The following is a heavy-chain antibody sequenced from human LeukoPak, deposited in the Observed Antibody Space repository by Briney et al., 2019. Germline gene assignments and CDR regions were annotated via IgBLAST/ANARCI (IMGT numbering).Heavy chain of an antibody. CDR1: GFTVSSNY. V-gene: IGHV3-66*01. CDR3: AKGYYDLSSGHLDLFDL. Sequence: GGSLRLSCAASGFTVSSNYMNWVRQAPGKGLEWVSVIYSGGTTYYADSVRARFTISRDSSKNTLYLQMNSLRAEDTAVYYCAKGYYDLSSGHLDLFDLWGQGTLVTVSS. J-gene: IGHJ4*02. CDR2: IYSGGTT. D-gene: IGHD3-3*01.